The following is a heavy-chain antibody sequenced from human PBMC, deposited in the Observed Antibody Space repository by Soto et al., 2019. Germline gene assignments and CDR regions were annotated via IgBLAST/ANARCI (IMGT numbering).Heavy chain of an antibody. CDR1: GYTVTSYG. Sequence: QVHLVQSGAEVKKPGASVKVSCKASGYTVTSYGITWVRQAPGQGLEWMGWISAHNGNTDYAQKVQGRVIVTRDTSTSTAYIELRSLRSDDTAVYYCARGRYGDYWGQGALVTVSS. D-gene: IGHD1-1*01. V-gene: IGHV1-18*01. CDR2: ISAHNGNT. J-gene: IGHJ4*02. CDR3: ARGRYGDY.